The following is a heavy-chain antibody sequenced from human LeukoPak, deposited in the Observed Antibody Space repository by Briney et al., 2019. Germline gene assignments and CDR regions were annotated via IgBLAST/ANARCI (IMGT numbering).Heavy chain of an antibody. CDR1: GFTFSAYS. CDR3: ARDPTGVYTGAFDM. Sequence: GGSLRLSCTASGFTFSAYSMMWVRQPPGKGPEWVSAIRGGGGSAFYADSVKGRFTISRDNSKYTLFLQMNSMRAEDTGVYYCARDPTGVYTGAFDMWGPGTMVTVSS. D-gene: IGHD5/OR15-5a*01. CDR2: IRGGGGSA. J-gene: IGHJ3*02. V-gene: IGHV3-23*01.